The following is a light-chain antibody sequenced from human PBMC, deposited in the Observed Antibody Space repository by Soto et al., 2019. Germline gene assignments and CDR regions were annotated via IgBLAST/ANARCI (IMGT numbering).Light chain of an antibody. CDR3: QHRGKWPRT. V-gene: IGKV3-11*01. J-gene: IGKJ2*01. Sequence: EIVLTQSPATLSLSPGERATLSCRASQSVSSYLAWYQQKPGQAPRLLIYGASNRATDIPARFSGSGSGTDFPLIISILEPEDFAVYYCQHRGKWPRTFGQGTKLEI. CDR2: GAS. CDR1: QSVSSY.